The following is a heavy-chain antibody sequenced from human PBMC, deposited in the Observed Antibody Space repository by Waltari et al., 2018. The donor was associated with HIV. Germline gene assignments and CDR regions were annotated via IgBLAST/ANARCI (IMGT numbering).Heavy chain of an antibody. J-gene: IGHJ4*02. CDR2: ISYSGTT. D-gene: IGHD1-26*01. CDR3: ARQTTPPTTLIDY. Sequence: QLQLQESGPGLVKPSETLSLTCTVSGGSISSSSYYWGWIRQPPGKGLEWIGSISYSGTTSYNPSLTSRVTISVDTSKSQFSLKLSSVTAADTAVYYCARQTTPPTTLIDYWGQGTLVTVSS. CDR1: GGSISSSSYY. V-gene: IGHV4-39*01.